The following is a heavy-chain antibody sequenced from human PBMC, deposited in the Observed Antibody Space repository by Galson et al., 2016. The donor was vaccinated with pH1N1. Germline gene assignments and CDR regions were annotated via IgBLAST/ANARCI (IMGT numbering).Heavy chain of an antibody. CDR1: GESVSNANYY. CDR3: ATRGDDNTGSTGDH. Sequence: ETLSLTCTVSGESVSNANYYWSWIRQPPGKGLEWLGYVYYTGKPNYYPSLKSRVTISVDMSKNQFSLKLRSVTAADTAVYYCATRGDDNTGSTGDHWGQGILVAVSS. J-gene: IGHJ4*02. CDR2: VYYTGKP. V-gene: IGHV4-61*01. D-gene: IGHD3-22*01.